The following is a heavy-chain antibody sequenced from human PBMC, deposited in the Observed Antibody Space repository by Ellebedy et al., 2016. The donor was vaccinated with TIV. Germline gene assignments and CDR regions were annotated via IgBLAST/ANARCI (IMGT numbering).Heavy chain of an antibody. V-gene: IGHV3-21*01. CDR3: ARDLFGASGTPADF. CDR2: ISSTTNYI. J-gene: IGHJ4*02. Sequence: GGSLRLXXAASGFTFSSYSMNWVRQPPGKGLEWVSSISSTTNYIYYADSVKGRFTISRDNAKNSLFLQMNSLRAEDTAFYYCARDLFGASGTPADFWGQGTLVTVSS. D-gene: IGHD6-13*01. CDR1: GFTFSSYS.